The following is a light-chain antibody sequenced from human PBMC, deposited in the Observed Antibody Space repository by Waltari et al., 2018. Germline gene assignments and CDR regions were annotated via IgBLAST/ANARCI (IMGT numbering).Light chain of an antibody. V-gene: IGLV2-14*01. CDR3: ASFRSDSTYV. CDR2: EVS. CDR1: TSDVGGSNY. Sequence: SALTQPASVSGSPGQSITISCTGTTSDVGGSNYVSWYQQDPGKAPKLIIFEVSNRPSWVSNRFSGSKSGNTASLTISGLQAEDDADYYCASFRSDSTYVFGTGTKVTVL. J-gene: IGLJ1*01.